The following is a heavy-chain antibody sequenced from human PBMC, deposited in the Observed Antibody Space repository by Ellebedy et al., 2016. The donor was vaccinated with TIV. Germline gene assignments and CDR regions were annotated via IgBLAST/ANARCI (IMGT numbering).Heavy chain of an antibody. J-gene: IGHJ4*02. CDR1: GFTFSSFS. CDR3: ARGPVRYTKKGGILDY. CDR2: TSYAGSSK. V-gene: IGHV3-30*14. Sequence: GESLKISCAASGFTFSSFSIHWVRHAPRPGLELVAVTSYAGSSKYYADSLKGRFTISRDNSKNTLSLEMNSLRVDDTAVYFCARGPVRYTKKGGILDYWGQGTPVTVSS. D-gene: IGHD3-16*01.